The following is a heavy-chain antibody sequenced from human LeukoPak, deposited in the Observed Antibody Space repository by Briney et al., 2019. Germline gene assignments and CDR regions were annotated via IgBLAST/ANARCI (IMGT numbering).Heavy chain of an antibody. Sequence: PGGSLRLSCTASGFTFSISSMNWVRQTPGKGLEWVSYITATGSTIYYADSVRGRFTISRDNAKKSLYLQMNSLRAEDAAVYYCARDQYGGNSVHWFDPWGQGTLITVSS. CDR3: ARDQYGGNSVHWFDP. D-gene: IGHD4-23*01. CDR1: GFTFSISS. V-gene: IGHV3-48*04. J-gene: IGHJ5*02. CDR2: ITATGSTI.